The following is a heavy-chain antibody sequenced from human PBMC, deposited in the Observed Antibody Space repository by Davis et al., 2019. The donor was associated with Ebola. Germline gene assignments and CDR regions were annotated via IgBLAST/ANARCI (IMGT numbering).Heavy chain of an antibody. J-gene: IGHJ4*02. D-gene: IGHD6-19*01. CDR1: GFTFSSYA. V-gene: IGHV3-30-3*01. CDR3: ARASSGRYFGY. Sequence: PGGSLRLSCAASGFTFSSYAMHWVRQAPGKGLEWVAVISYDGSNKYYADSVKGRFTISRDNSKNTLYLQMNSLRAEDTAVYYCARASSGRYFGYWGQGTLVTVSS. CDR2: ISYDGSNK.